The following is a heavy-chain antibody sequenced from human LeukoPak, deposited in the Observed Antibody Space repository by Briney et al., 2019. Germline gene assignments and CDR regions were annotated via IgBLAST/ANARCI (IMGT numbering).Heavy chain of an antibody. D-gene: IGHD2-21*02. CDR2: INPSGGST. CDR1: GYTFTSYY. Sequence: ASVKVSCKASGYTFTSYYMHWVRQAPGQGLEWMGIINPSGGSTSYAQKFQGRVTMTRDMSTSTVYMELSSLRSEDTAVYYCARLLNCGGDRYGATPSFDYWGQGTLVTVSS. J-gene: IGHJ4*02. V-gene: IGHV1-46*01. CDR3: ARLLNCGGDRYGATPSFDY.